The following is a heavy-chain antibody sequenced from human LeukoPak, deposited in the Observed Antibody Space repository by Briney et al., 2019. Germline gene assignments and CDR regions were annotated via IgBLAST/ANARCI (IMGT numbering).Heavy chain of an antibody. CDR2: IIPIFGTA. J-gene: IGHJ4*02. D-gene: IGHD3-22*01. Sequence: SVKVSCKASGGTFSSYAISWVRQAPGQGLEWMGGIIPIFGTANYAQKFQGRVTITADESTSTAYMELSSLRSEDTAVYYCARVPTGDSIYFDYWGQGTLVTVSS. V-gene: IGHV1-69*13. CDR1: GGTFSSYA. CDR3: ARVPTGDSIYFDY.